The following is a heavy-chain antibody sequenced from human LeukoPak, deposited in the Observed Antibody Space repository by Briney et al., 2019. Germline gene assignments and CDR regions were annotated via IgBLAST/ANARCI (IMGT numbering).Heavy chain of an antibody. V-gene: IGHV3-11*04. CDR1: GFTFSDYY. CDR3: ARVPYMVGYCSSTSCYTNWFDP. J-gene: IGHJ5*02. Sequence: GGSLRLSCAASGFTFSDYYMSWIRQAPGKGLEWVSYISFSVNTKYYGDSVKGRFTISRDNAKNSLYLQMNSLRAEDTAVYYCARVPYMVGYCSSTSCYTNWFDPWGQGTLVTVSS. D-gene: IGHD2-2*01. CDR2: ISFSVNTK.